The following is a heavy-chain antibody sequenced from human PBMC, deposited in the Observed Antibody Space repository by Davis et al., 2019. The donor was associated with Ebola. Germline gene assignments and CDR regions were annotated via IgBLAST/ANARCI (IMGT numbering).Heavy chain of an antibody. CDR2: ISGYEDNT. CDR1: GYTFTSYG. Sequence: ASVKVSCKTSGYTFTSYGISWVRQAPGQGLEWMGWISGYEDNTNYAPRFQGRITLTKDRATSTVYMELRSLTSDDTAAYYCARDLATSSGAHFFYFGMDVWGEGTSVAVSS. V-gene: IGHV1-18*01. J-gene: IGHJ6*04. CDR3: ARDLATSSGAHFFYFGMDV. D-gene: IGHD3-10*01.